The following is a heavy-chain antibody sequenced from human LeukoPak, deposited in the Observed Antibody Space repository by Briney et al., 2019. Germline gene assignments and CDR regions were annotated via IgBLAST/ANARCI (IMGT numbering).Heavy chain of an antibody. J-gene: IGHJ4*02. CDR3: ARDRGAFGY. CDR2: ISGSGGST. Sequence: GGSLRLSCAASGFTFSSYAMSWVRQTPGKGLEWVSVISGSGGSTYYADSVKGRFTISRDNAKNSLYLQMNSLRAEDTAVYYCARDRGAFGYWGQGTLVTVSS. V-gene: IGHV3-23*01. D-gene: IGHD3-10*01. CDR1: GFTFSSYA.